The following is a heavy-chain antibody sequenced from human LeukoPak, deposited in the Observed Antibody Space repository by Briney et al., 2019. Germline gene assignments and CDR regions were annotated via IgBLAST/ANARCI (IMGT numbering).Heavy chain of an antibody. J-gene: IGHJ4*02. CDR1: GGSISSGGYY. D-gene: IGHD3-22*01. CDR2: IYYSGST. V-gene: IGHV4-31*03. Sequence: SETLSLTCTVSGGSISSGGYYWSWIRQHPGQGLEWIGYIYYSGSTYYNPSLKSRVTISVDTSKNQFSLKLSSVTAADAAVYYCARALDSSGYSVNFDYWGQGTLVTVSS. CDR3: ARALDSSGYSVNFDY.